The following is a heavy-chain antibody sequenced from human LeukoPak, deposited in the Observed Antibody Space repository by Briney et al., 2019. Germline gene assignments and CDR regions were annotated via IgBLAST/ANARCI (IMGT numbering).Heavy chain of an antibody. Sequence: SETLSLTCTVSGGSISSYYWSWIRQPPGKGLGWIGYIYYSGSTNYNPSLKSRVTISVDTSKNQFSLKLSSVTAADTAVYYCARDRGYDILTGYYLAFDIWGQGTMVTVSS. V-gene: IGHV4-59*01. J-gene: IGHJ3*02. CDR2: IYYSGST. CDR1: GGSISSYY. D-gene: IGHD3-9*01. CDR3: ARDRGYDILTGYYLAFDI.